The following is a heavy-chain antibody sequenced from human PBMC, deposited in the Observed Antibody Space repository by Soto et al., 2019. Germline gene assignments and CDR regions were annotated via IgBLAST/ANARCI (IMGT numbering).Heavy chain of an antibody. J-gene: IGHJ4*02. V-gene: IGHV4-34*01. CDR3: ASPGYCSDGTCYPDY. CDR1: GGSLSGSY. D-gene: IGHD2-15*01. Sequence: SETLSLTCALYGGSLSGSYWSWIRQPPGTGLEWIGEIHHSGSTYYNPSLKSRVTLSVDTSKNQFSLKLNSVTAADTAVYYCASPGYCSDGTCYPDYWGQRTLVTVSS. CDR2: IHHSGST.